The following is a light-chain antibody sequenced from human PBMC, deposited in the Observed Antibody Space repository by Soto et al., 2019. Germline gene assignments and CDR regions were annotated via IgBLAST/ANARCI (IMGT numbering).Light chain of an antibody. Sequence: QSALTQPASVSGSPGKSITISCTGTSSDVGGYNYVSWYQQHPGKAPKLMIYDVSNRPSGVSNRFSGSKSGNTASLTISGLQAEDEADYYCSSYPSSSFYVFGAGTKLTVL. V-gene: IGLV2-14*01. CDR2: DVS. CDR3: SSYPSSSFYV. CDR1: SSDVGGYNY. J-gene: IGLJ1*01.